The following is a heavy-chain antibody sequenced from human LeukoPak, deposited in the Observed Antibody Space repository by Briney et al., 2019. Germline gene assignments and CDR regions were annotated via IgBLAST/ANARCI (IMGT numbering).Heavy chain of an antibody. CDR2: IYSGGST. CDR1: GFGVSVNY. Sequence: PGGSLRLSCAASGFGVSVNYMSWVRQAPGKGLEWVSVIYSGGSTYYADSVKGRFTISRDNSKNTLYLQMNSLRAEDTAVYYCARGMIAVATPFDYWGQGTLVTVSS. J-gene: IGHJ4*02. D-gene: IGHD3-22*01. CDR3: ARGMIAVATPFDY. V-gene: IGHV3-53*01.